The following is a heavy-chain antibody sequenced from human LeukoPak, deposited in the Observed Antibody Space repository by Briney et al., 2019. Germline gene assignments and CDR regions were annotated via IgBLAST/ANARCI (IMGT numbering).Heavy chain of an antibody. J-gene: IGHJ6*04. CDR2: IYYSGST. CDR3: ARGPAAIRLAPDV. V-gene: IGHV4-59*01. CDR1: GGSISSYY. D-gene: IGHD2-2*01. Sequence: SETLSLTYTVSGGSISSYYWSWIRQPPGKGLEWIGYIYYSGSTNYNPSLKSRVTISVDTSKNQFSLKLSSVTAADTAVYYCARGPAAIRLAPDVWGKGTTVTVSS.